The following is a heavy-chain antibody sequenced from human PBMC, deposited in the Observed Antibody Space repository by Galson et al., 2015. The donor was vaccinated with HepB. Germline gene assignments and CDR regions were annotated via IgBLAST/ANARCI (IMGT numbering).Heavy chain of an antibody. CDR2: ISYDGSNK. V-gene: IGHV3-30-3*01. CDR1: GFTFSSYA. J-gene: IGHJ3*02. CDR3: ARVDSMVDI. D-gene: IGHD2-2*03. Sequence: SLRLSCAASGFTFSSYAMHWVRQAPGKGLEWVAVISYDGSNKYYADSVKGRFTISRDNSKNTLYLQMNSLRAEDTAVYYCARVDSMVDIWGQGTMVTVSS.